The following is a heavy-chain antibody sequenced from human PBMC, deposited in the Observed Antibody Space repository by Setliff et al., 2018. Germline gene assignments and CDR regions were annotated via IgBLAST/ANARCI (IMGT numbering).Heavy chain of an antibody. J-gene: IGHJ6*03. CDR1: GASFNTYG. CDR3: ARGPSPTVTPSRLIYFYHMDV. V-gene: IGHV1-2*02. D-gene: IGHD4-17*01. CDR2: INPNTGGT. Sequence: ASVKVSCKLSGASFNTYGLNWVRQAPGQGLEWMGWINPNTGGTNYAQEFQGRVTMTRDTPISTAYMELSRLRSDDTALYYCARGPSPTVTPSRLIYFYHMDVWGTGTTVTVSS.